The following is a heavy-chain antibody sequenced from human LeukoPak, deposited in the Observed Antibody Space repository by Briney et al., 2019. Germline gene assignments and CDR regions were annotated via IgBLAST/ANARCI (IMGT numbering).Heavy chain of an antibody. V-gene: IGHV3-48*01. CDR2: ISSSISNI. D-gene: IGHD3-22*01. CDR3: ARASYYYDSSGYYFRDAFDI. CDR1: GFTLSSYS. J-gene: IGHJ3*02. Sequence: PGGSLRLSCAAAGFTLSSYSMNWVRHAPGKGLEWESSISSSISNIYHAECVKGKFTIYRDNAKNSLYLQMNSLRAEDTAVYYCARASYYYDSSGYYFRDAFDIWGQGTMVTVSS.